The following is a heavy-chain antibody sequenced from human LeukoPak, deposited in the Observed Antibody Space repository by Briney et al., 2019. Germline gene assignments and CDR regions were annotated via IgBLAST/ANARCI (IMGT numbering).Heavy chain of an antibody. V-gene: IGHV4-59*01. CDR1: GGSISSYY. D-gene: IGHD6-19*01. J-gene: IGHJ4*03. CDR3: ARSSSGWYHDFDY. Sequence: SETLSLTCTVSGGSISSYYWSWIRQPPGKGLEWIGYIYYSGSTNYNPSLKSRVTISVDTSKNQFSLKLSSVTAADTAVYYCARSSSGWYHDFDYWGPGTLVTVSS. CDR2: IYYSGST.